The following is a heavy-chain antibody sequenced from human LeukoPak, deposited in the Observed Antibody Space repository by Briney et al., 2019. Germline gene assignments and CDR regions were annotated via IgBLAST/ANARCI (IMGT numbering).Heavy chain of an antibody. J-gene: IGHJ4*02. CDR2: MNPNSGNT. CDR1: GYTFTSYD. V-gene: IGHV1-8*02. CDR3: ARDLDPYYDILTGYSAFDY. D-gene: IGHD3-9*01. Sequence: ASVKVSCKASGYTFTSYDINWVRQATGQGLEWMGWMNPNSGNTGYAQKLQGRVTMTTDTSTSTAYMELRSLRSDDTAVYYCARDLDPYYDILTGYSAFDYWGQGTLVTVSS.